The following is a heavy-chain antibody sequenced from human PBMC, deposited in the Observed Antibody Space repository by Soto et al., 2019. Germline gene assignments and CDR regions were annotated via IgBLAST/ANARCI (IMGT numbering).Heavy chain of an antibody. J-gene: IGHJ1*01. D-gene: IGHD2-2*01. Sequence: GGSLRLSCAASGFTFSNAWMNWVRQAPGKGLEWVGRIKSKTDGGTTDYAAPVKGRFTISRDDSKNTLYLQMNSLKTEDTAVYYCTTDPLILVTDNLEYFQHWGQGTLVTVSS. V-gene: IGHV3-15*07. CDR2: IKSKTDGGTT. CDR3: TTDPLILVTDNLEYFQH. CDR1: GFTFSNAW.